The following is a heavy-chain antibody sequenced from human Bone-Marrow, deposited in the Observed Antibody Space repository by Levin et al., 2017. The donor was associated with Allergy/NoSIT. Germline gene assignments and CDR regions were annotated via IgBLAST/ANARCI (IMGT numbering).Heavy chain of an antibody. CDR1: GGSFSGYY. CDR2: INHSGST. J-gene: IGHJ4*02. V-gene: IGHV4-34*01. D-gene: IGHD6-13*01. CDR3: ARVVGQQLAFDY. Sequence: SETLSLTCAVYGGSFSGYYWSWIRQPPGKGLEWIGEINHSGSTNYNPSLKSRVTISVDTSKNQFSLKLSSVTAADTAVYYCARVVGQQLAFDYWGQGTLVTVSS.